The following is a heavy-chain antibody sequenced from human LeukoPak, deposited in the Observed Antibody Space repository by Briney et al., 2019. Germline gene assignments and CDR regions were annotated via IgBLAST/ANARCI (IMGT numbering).Heavy chain of an antibody. CDR3: ARGKYCGGDCYYFDY. Sequence: ASVKVSCKASGYTFTSYSMNWVRQAPGQGLEWMGWINTNTGNPTYAQGFTGRFVFSLDTSVSTAYLQISSLKAEDTAVYYCARGKYCGGDCYYFDYWGQGTLVTVSS. D-gene: IGHD2-21*02. V-gene: IGHV7-4-1*02. CDR2: INTNTGNP. J-gene: IGHJ4*02. CDR1: GYTFTSYS.